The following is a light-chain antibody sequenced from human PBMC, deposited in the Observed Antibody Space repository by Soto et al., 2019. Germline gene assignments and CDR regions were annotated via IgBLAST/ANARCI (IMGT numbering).Light chain of an antibody. V-gene: IGLV1-44*01. J-gene: IGLJ2*01. Sequence: QSVLTQPPSASGTPGQRVTISCSGSSSKIGSNTVNWYQQLPGTAPKLLIYSNNQRPSGVPDRFSGSKSGTSASLAISGLQSEDEADYYCAAWDDSLNGSVFGGGTKLTVL. CDR2: SNN. CDR1: SSKIGSNT. CDR3: AAWDDSLNGSV.